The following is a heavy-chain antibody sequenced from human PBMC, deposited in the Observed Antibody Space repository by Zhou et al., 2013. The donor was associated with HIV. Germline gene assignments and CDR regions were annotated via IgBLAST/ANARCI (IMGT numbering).Heavy chain of an antibody. D-gene: IGHD6-13*01. CDR2: IIPMYDTA. CDR1: GGTFSSYS. J-gene: IGHJ6*02. CDR3: ARGLAAAGMDYYYGMGV. V-gene: IGHV1-69*01. Sequence: QVQLVQSGAEVKKPGSSVKVSCKASGGTFSSYSISWVRQAPGQGLEWMGGIIPMYDTANYAQKFKGRVTITADESTSTAYMELSGLRSEDTALYYCARGLAAAGMDYYYGMGVWGQGTTVTVSS.